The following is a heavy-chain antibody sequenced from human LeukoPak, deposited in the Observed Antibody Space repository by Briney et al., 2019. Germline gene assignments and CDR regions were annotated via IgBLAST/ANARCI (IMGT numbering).Heavy chain of an antibody. Sequence: PGGSLRLSCAASGFTFSGYGMHWVRQAPGKGLVWVSYISSSGSTIYYADSVKGRFTISRDNAKNSLYLQMNSLRAEDTAVYYCARDATTYYYDSSAQSDAFDIWGQGTMVTVSS. CDR3: ARDATTYYYDSSAQSDAFDI. CDR1: GFTFSGYG. J-gene: IGHJ3*02. CDR2: ISSSGSTI. V-gene: IGHV3-48*04. D-gene: IGHD3-22*01.